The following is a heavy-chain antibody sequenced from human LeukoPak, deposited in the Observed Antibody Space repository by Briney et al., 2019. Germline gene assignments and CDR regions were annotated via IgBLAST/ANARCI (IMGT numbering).Heavy chain of an antibody. CDR1: GYTFTGYY. CDR3: ARDLYSGGDYYYYGMDV. J-gene: IGHJ6*02. Sequence: GASVKVSCKASGYTFTGYYMHWVRQAPGQGLEWMGWINPNSGGTNYAQKFQGWVTMTRDTSISTAYMELSRLRSDDTAVYYCARDLYSGGDYYYYGMDVWGQGTTVTVSS. V-gene: IGHV1-2*04. D-gene: IGHD6-19*01. CDR2: INPNSGGT.